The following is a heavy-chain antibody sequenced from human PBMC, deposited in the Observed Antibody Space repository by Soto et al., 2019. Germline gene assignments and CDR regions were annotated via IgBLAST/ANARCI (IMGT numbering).Heavy chain of an antibody. CDR2: IYPGDSDT. Sequence: PGESLKISWKGSGDRCTGYGGGWVRQMPGKGLELMGIIYPGDSDTRYSPSFQGQVTISADKSISTAYLQWSSLKASDTAMYYCARQIQYCSSTSCYTDFGYYYYMDVWGKGTTVTVSS. J-gene: IGHJ6*03. CDR1: GDRCTGYG. D-gene: IGHD2-2*02. CDR3: ARQIQYCSSTSCYTDFGYYYYMDV. V-gene: IGHV5-51*01.